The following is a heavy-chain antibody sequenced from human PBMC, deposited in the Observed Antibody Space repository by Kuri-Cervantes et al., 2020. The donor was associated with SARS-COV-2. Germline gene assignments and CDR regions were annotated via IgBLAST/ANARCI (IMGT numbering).Heavy chain of an antibody. Sequence: GESLKISCSASGFTFSSYAMHWVRQAPGKGLEYVSAISSNGGSTYYADSVKGRFTISRDNAKSSLYLQMNSLRAEDTAVYYCARHYKDDYWGQGTLVTVSS. D-gene: IGHD4-11*01. V-gene: IGHV3-64*04. CDR1: GFTFSSYA. CDR2: ISSNGGST. CDR3: ARHYKDDY. J-gene: IGHJ4*02.